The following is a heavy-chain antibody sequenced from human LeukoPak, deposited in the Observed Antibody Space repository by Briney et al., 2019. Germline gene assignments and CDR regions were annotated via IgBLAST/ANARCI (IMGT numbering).Heavy chain of an antibody. D-gene: IGHD6-13*01. Sequence: SETLSLTCAVYGGSFSGYYWSWIRQPPGKGLEWIGEINHSGSTNYNPSLKSRVTISVDTSRNQFSLKLSSVTAADTAVYYCAKDPKGYSYWGQGTLVTVSS. V-gene: IGHV4-34*01. CDR3: AKDPKGYSY. CDR2: INHSGST. J-gene: IGHJ4*02. CDR1: GGSFSGYY.